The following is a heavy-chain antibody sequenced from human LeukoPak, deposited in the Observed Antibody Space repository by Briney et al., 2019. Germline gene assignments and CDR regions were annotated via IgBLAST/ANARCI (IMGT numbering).Heavy chain of an antibody. Sequence: GGPLRLSCAASGFTFSSYSMNWVRQAPGKGLEWVSSISSSSSYIYCADSVKGRFTISRDNAKNSLYLQMNSLRAEDTAVYYCARDLRYCSGGSCMGHYYYYGMDVWGKGTTVTVSS. CDR2: ISSSSSYI. J-gene: IGHJ6*04. CDR1: GFTFSSYS. D-gene: IGHD2-15*01. CDR3: ARDLRYCSGGSCMGHYYYYGMDV. V-gene: IGHV3-21*01.